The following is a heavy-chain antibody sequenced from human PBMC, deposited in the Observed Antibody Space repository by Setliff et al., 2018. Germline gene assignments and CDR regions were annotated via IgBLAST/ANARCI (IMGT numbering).Heavy chain of an antibody. CDR2: MNPNSGNT. Sequence: ASVKVSCKASGYTFTSYDINWVRQATGQGLEWMGWMNPNSGNTGYAQKLQGRVTMTRDTSTSTVYMELSSLRSEDTAVYYCAKSGDYSNRGHFDCWGQGTLVTVSS. CDR3: AKSGDYSNRGHFDC. J-gene: IGHJ4*02. V-gene: IGHV1-8*02. CDR1: GYTFTSYD. D-gene: IGHD4-4*01.